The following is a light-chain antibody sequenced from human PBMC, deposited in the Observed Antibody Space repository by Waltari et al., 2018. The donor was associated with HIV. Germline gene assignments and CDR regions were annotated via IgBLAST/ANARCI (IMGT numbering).Light chain of an antibody. Sequence: AIRMTQSPSSFSASTGDPVTITCRANQLVSNHVAWYQQKAGKAPKLLISAASTLQNGVPSRFSGSGSGTDFTLTINCLQSEDFATYFCQQHYTYPWTFGLGTKVEIK. CDR1: QLVSNH. CDR2: AAS. J-gene: IGKJ1*01. V-gene: IGKV1-8*01. CDR3: QQHYTYPWT.